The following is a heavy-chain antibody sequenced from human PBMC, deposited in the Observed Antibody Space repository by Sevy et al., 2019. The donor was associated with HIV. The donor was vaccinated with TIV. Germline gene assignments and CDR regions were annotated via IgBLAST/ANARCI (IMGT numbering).Heavy chain of an antibody. Sequence: GGSLRLSCAASGFTFSNYALNWVRQVPGKGLEWVSTISGSGFNTYYGDSVKGRFTISRDNSKNTLYLQMSSLSPEDTALYYCAKDRFDGSGYYPAGAFDIWGQGTKVTVSS. J-gene: IGHJ3*02. CDR2: ISGSGFNT. D-gene: IGHD3-22*01. CDR3: AKDRFDGSGYYPAGAFDI. V-gene: IGHV3-23*01. CDR1: GFTFSNYA.